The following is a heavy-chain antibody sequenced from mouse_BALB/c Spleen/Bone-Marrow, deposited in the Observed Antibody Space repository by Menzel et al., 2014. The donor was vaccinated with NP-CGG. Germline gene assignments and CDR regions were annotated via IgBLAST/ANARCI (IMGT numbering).Heavy chain of an antibody. CDR1: GFNIKDTY. V-gene: IGHV14-3*02. CDR3: ATDYRYDRRLAY. Sequence: VQLQQSGAELVKPGASVKLSCTASGFNIKDTYMHWVKQRPDQGLEWIGRIDPANGNTKYDPKFQGKATITADTSSNTAYLQLSSLTSEDAAVYYCATDYRYDRRLAYWGQGALVTVSA. CDR2: IDPANGNT. D-gene: IGHD2-14*01. J-gene: IGHJ3*01.